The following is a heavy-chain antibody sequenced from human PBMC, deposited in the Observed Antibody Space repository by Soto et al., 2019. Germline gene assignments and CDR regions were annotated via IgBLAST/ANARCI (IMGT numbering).Heavy chain of an antibody. V-gene: IGHV4-59*01. CDR2: IYYSGST. Sequence: SETLSLTCTVSGGSISSYYWSWIRQPPGKGLEWIGYIYYSGSTNYNPSLKSRVTISVDTSKNQFSLKLSSVTDADTAVYYCARLDGDEFFDYWGQGTLVTVSS. CDR3: ARLDGDEFFDY. D-gene: IGHD4-17*01. J-gene: IGHJ4*02. CDR1: GGSISSYY.